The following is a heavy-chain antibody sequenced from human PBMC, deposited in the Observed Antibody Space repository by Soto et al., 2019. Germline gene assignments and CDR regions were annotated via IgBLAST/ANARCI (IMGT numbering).Heavy chain of an antibody. Sequence: EVQLVDSGGGLGQPGGSLRLSCAASGFNFRSYELNWVRQAPGKGLEWVSYISTSGNTMYYADSVKGRFTISRDNTKNSLYLQMKSPRTEDTAVYYCARGSDYYDSSGADFAYWGQGTLVTVSS. J-gene: IGHJ4*02. V-gene: IGHV3-48*03. D-gene: IGHD3-22*01. CDR3: ARGSDYYDSSGADFAY. CDR2: ISTSGNTM. CDR1: GFNFRSYE.